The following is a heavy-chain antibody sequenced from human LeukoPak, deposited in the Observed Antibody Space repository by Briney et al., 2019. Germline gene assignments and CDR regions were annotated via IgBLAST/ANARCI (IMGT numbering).Heavy chain of an antibody. J-gene: IGHJ4*02. CDR3: ATETSRPSGGY. CDR1: GGSISSGGYY. CDR2: IYYSGST. Sequence: SQTLSLTCTVSGGSISSGGYYWRWVRQHPGKGLEWIGYIYYSGSTYYNPSLKSRVTISVDTSKNQFSLKLSSVTAADTAVYYCATETSRPSGGYWGQGTLVTVSS. V-gene: IGHV4-31*03.